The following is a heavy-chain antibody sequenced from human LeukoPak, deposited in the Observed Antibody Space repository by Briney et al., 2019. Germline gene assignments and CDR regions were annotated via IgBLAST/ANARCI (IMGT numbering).Heavy chain of an antibody. V-gene: IGHV3-30*18. CDR1: GFTFSRFG. CDR2: ISYDGSNK. J-gene: IGHJ4*02. Sequence: GGSLRLSCAASGFTFSRFGMHWVRQAPGKGLEWVAVISYDGSNKYYAYSVKGRFTISRDNSKNTLYLQMNSLRAEDTAVYYCAKDRPPTVNGCLDYWGQGTLVTVSS. CDR3: AKDRPPTVNGCLDY. D-gene: IGHD4-11*01.